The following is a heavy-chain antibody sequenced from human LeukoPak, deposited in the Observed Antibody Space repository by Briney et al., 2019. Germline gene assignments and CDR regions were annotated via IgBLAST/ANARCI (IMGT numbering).Heavy chain of an antibody. CDR2: AYYRSTWYN. V-gene: IGHV6-1*01. Sequence: SQTLSLTCAISGDSVSSNSVTWNWIRQSPSRGLERLGRAYYRSTWYNDYAVSVRGRITVNPDTSKNQFSLHLNSVTPEDTAVYYCARRLTQYDCFDPWGQGILVTVSS. CDR3: ARRLTQYDCFDP. D-gene: IGHD2-2*01. CDR1: GDSVSSNSVT. J-gene: IGHJ5*02.